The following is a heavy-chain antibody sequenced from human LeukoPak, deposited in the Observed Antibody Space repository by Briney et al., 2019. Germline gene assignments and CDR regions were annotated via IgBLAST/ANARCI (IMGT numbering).Heavy chain of an antibody. CDR1: GYSFTSYW. Sequence: GESLKISCKGSGYSFTSYWIGWVRQMPGKGLEWMGIIYPGDSDTRYSPSFQGQVTISADKSISTAYLQWSSLKAPDTAMYYCARHAEMATLEDAFDIWGQGTMVTVSS. V-gene: IGHV5-51*01. CDR2: IYPGDSDT. CDR3: ARHAEMATLEDAFDI. J-gene: IGHJ3*02. D-gene: IGHD5-24*01.